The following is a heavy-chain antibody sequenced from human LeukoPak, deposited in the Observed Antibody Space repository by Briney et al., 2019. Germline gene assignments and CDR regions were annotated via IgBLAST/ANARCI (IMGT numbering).Heavy chain of an antibody. CDR1: GDSISSYY. V-gene: IGHV4-59*01. J-gene: IGHJ5*02. CDR3: ARRVQMSSASATSDTWLDP. Sequence: SETLSLTCTVSGDSISSYYWNWIRQPPGKGLEWIGHIHFSGNTNYNPSLKSRVTISLDSAHNQFSLRLISVTAEDTAVYYCARRVQMSSASATSDTWLDPWGQGTLVSVSP. CDR2: IHFSGNT. D-gene: IGHD3-10*01.